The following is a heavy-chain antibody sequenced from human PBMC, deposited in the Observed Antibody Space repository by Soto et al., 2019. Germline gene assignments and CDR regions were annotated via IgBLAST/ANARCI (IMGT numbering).Heavy chain of an antibody. D-gene: IGHD2-2*01. V-gene: IGHV3-23*01. CDR1: GFTFSSYP. CDR3: ARVAPYCSTTTCYIDS. Sequence: EVQLLESGGGVVRPGGSLRLSCAASGFTFSSYPMKWVRQGPGKGLEWVSTIGGSGTGFNTDYADSVKGRFVISRDNSKNTVYLQMNSLRAEDTALYYCARVAPYCSTTTCYIDSWGQGTLVTVSS. CDR2: IGGSGTGFNT. J-gene: IGHJ4*02.